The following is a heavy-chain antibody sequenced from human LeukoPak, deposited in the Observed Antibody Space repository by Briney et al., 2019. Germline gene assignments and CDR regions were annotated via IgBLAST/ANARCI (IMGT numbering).Heavy chain of an antibody. CDR1: GGSFSGYY. J-gene: IGHJ4*02. CDR2: INHSGST. Sequence: SETLSLTCAVYGGSFSGYYWSWIRQPPGKGLEWIGEINHSGSTNYNPPLKSRVTISVDTSKNQFSLKLSSVTAADTAVYYCARRRIAARGFDYWGQGTLVTVSS. D-gene: IGHD6-6*01. CDR3: ARRRIAARGFDY. V-gene: IGHV4-34*01.